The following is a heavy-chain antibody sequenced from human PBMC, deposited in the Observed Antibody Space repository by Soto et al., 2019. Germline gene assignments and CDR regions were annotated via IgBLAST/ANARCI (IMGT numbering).Heavy chain of an antibody. CDR2: INSDGSRT. CDR3: ARETYRGFYFDY. D-gene: IGHD4-4*01. J-gene: IGHJ4*02. V-gene: IGHV3-74*01. CDR1: GFTFTDYW. Sequence: GGSLRLSCAASGFTFTDYWTHWVRQAPGKGLVWVSRINSDGSRTSYADSVTGRFTISRDNAKNTLYVQMNSLRVEDTALYYCARETYRGFYFDYWGQGXLVTVSS.